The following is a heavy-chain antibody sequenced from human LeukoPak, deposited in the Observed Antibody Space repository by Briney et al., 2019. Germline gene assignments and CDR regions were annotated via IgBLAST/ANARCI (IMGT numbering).Heavy chain of an antibody. J-gene: IGHJ4*02. CDR3: ASILWFGELHFDY. Sequence: KSSETLSLTCAVYGGPFSAYYWSWIRQPRGKGLEWIGEINHSGSTNYNPSLKSRVTISVDTSKNQFSLKLSSVTAADTAVYYCASILWFGELHFDYSGQGTLVTVSS. D-gene: IGHD3-10*01. CDR2: INHSGST. V-gene: IGHV4-34*01. CDR1: GGPFSAYY.